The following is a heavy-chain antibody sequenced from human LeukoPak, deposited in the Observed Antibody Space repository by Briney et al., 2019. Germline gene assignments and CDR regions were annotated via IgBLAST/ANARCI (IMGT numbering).Heavy chain of an antibody. CDR2: ISGSGGST. J-gene: IGHJ4*02. D-gene: IGHD5-24*01. CDR3: AKVPGRRRDGYNY. V-gene: IGHV3-23*01. Sequence: PGGSLRLSCAASGFTFSSYARSWVRQAPGKGLEWVSAISGSGGSTYYADSVKGRFTISRDNSKNTLYLQMNSLRAEDTAVYYCAKVPGRRRDGYNYWGQGTLVTVSS. CDR1: GFTFSSYA.